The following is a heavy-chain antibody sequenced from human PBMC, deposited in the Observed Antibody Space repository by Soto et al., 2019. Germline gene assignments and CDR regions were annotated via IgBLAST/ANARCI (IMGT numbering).Heavy chain of an antibody. CDR3: AKDPPTDRHSGYVG. CDR2: ISGSVGST. V-gene: IGHV3-23*01. D-gene: IGHD5-12*01. Sequence: PGGSLRLSCAASGFTFNTYAMSWVRQAPGKGLEWVSAISGSVGSTYYADSVKGRFTISRDNSKNTLYLQMNSLRAEDTAVYYCAKDPPTDRHSGYVGWGQGTLVTVSS. CDR1: GFTFNTYA. J-gene: IGHJ4*02.